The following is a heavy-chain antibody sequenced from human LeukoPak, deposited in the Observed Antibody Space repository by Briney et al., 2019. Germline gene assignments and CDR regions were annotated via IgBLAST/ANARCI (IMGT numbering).Heavy chain of an antibody. CDR1: GYTFTSYG. Sequence: GASVKVSCKASGYTFTSYGISWVRQAPGQGLEWMGWINPNSGGTNYAQKFQGRVTMTRDTSISTAYMELSRLRSDDTAVYYCASSKFYRIDYWGQGTLVTVSS. D-gene: IGHD2/OR15-2a*01. CDR2: INPNSGGT. CDR3: ASSKFYRIDY. V-gene: IGHV1-2*02. J-gene: IGHJ4*02.